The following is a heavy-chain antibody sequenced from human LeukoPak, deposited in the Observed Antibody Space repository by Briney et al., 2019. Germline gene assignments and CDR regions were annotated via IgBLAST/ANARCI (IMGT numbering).Heavy chain of an antibody. J-gene: IGHJ3*02. D-gene: IGHD5-18*01. Sequence: ASVTVSCKASGGTFSSYAISWVRQAPGQGLEWVGGIIPIFGTANYAQKFQGRVTITADESTSTAYMELSSLRSEDTAVYYCARGGHTAMVNSDAFDIWGQGTMVTVSS. CDR1: GGTFSSYA. CDR3: ARGGHTAMVNSDAFDI. CDR2: IIPIFGTA. V-gene: IGHV1-69*01.